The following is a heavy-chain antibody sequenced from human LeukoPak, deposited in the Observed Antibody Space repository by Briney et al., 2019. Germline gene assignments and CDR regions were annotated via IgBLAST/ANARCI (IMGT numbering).Heavy chain of an antibody. V-gene: IGHV1-69*06. Sequence: SVKDSCQASLGIFSSYAISWLRPAPGRGRAWVGGSIPIFGTANYAQKFQGRVTITADKSTSTAYMELRSLRSDDTAVYYCARDRNGYSYGYSRWVWYFDLWGRGTLVTVSS. CDR3: ARDRNGYSYGYSRWVWYFDL. CDR2: SIPIFGTA. J-gene: IGHJ2*01. CDR1: LGIFSSYA. D-gene: IGHD5-18*01.